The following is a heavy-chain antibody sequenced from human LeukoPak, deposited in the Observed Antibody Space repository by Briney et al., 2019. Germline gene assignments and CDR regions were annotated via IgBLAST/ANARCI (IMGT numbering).Heavy chain of an antibody. Sequence: ASVKVSCKASGYTFTSYAMHWVRQAPGQRLEWMGWINAGNGNTKYSQKFQGRVTITRDTSASTAYMELSSLRSEDTAVYYCARNMGYSYGPPDAFDIRGQGTMVTVSS. J-gene: IGHJ3*02. CDR3: ARNMGYSYGPPDAFDI. V-gene: IGHV1-3*01. CDR2: INAGNGNT. D-gene: IGHD5-18*01. CDR1: GYTFTSYA.